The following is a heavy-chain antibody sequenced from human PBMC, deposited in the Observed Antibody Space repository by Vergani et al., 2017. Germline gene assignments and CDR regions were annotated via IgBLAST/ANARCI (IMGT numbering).Heavy chain of an antibody. CDR2: IYTSGST. J-gene: IGHJ2*01. CDR1: GGSISSGSYY. D-gene: IGHD2-2*01. CDR3: AIATQEIVVVPAAYWYFDL. V-gene: IGHV4-61*02. Sequence: QVQLQESGPGLVKPSQTLSLTCTVSGGSISSGSYYWSWIRQPAGKGLEWIGRIYTSGSTNYNPSLKSRVTMSVDTSKNQFSLKLSSVTAADTAVYYCAIATQEIVVVPAAYWYFDLWGRGTLVTVSS.